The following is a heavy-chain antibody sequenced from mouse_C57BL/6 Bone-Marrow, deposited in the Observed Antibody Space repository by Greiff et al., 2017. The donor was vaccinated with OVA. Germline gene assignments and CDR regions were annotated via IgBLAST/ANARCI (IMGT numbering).Heavy chain of an antibody. J-gene: IGHJ2*01. CDR3: AREGDYGNSYYFDY. CDR2: ISYSGST. D-gene: IGHD2-1*01. Sequence: VQLQQSGPGMVKPSQSLSLTCTVTGYSITSGYDWHWIRHFPGNKLEWMGYISYSGSTNYNPSLKSRISITHDTSKNHFFLKLNSVTTEDTATYYCAREGDYGNSYYFDYWGQGTTLTVSS. CDR1: GYSITSGYD. V-gene: IGHV3-1*01.